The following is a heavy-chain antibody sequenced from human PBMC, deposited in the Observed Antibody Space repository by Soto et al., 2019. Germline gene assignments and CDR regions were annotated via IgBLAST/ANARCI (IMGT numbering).Heavy chain of an antibody. Sequence: QVQLQESGPGLVNPSETLSLTCTVSGVSSGNYKWSWIRQSPGKGLEWIGYIDDGGSTSYNPSLTRRVTTAVETSTRQFSLNRRSVTAADTAVYYCVRQGCGNLHGPVDVWGQGTTVTVSS. D-gene: IGHD1-1*01. CDR1: GVSSGNYK. J-gene: IGHJ6*02. CDR2: IDDGGST. CDR3: VRQGCGNLHGPVDV. V-gene: IGHV4-59*08.